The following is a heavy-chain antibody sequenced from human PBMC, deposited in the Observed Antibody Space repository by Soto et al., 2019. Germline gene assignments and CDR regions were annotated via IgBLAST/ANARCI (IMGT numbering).Heavy chain of an antibody. CDR3: AREENTGYYYGMDV. CDR2: INPNSGGT. V-gene: IGHV1-2*02. CDR1: GYTFTGYY. D-gene: IGHD4-17*01. Sequence: ASVKVSCKASGYTFTGYYMHWVRQAPGQGLEWMGWINPNSGGTNYEQKFQGRVTMTRDTSISTAYMELSRLRSDDTAVYYCAREENTGYYYGMDVWGQGTTVTVSS. J-gene: IGHJ6*02.